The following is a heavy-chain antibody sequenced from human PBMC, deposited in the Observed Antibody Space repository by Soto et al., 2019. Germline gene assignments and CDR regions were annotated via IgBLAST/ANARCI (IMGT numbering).Heavy chain of an antibody. CDR1: GGSISSFFYY. V-gene: IGHV4-31*03. J-gene: IGHJ5*02. CDR3: ARAEWEPYDWLDP. Sequence: PSDTLXLTCTVSGGSISSFFYYWSWIRQHPGKGLEWIGYIYYSGSTYYNPSLKSRVTISGGTSKNQFSLKLSSVTAADTAVYYWARAEWEPYDWLDPWGQGTLVTVSS. CDR2: IYYSGST. D-gene: IGHD1-26*01.